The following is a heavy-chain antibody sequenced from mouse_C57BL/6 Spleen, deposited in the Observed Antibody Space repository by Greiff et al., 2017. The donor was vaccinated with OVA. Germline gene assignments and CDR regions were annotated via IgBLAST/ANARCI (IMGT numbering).Heavy chain of an antibody. J-gene: IGHJ4*01. V-gene: IGHV1-42*01. D-gene: IGHD1-1*01. CDR1: GYSFTGYY. CDR2: INPSTGGT. Sequence: VQLQQSGPELVKPGASVKISCKASGYSFTGYYMNWVKQSPEKSLEWIGEINPSTGGTTYNQKFKAKATLTVDKSSSTAYMQLKSLTSEDSAVYYCARWGYGSSDYAMDYWGQGTSVTVSS. CDR3: ARWGYGSSDYAMDY.